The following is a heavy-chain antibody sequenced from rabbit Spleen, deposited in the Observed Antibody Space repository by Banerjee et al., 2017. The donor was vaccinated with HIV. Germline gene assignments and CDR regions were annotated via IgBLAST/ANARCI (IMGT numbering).Heavy chain of an antibody. CDR1: GISFSAGSY. V-gene: IGHV1S45*01. J-gene: IGHJ4*01. CDR2: IDSGSSGFT. Sequence: QEQLVESRGGLVKPGASLTLTCTASGISFSAGSYMCWVRQAPGKGLEWIACIDSGSSGFTYFATWAKGRFTISKTSSTTVTLQMTSLTAADTATYFCARGIANIGDGFDLWGQGTLVTVS. CDR3: ARGIANIGDGFDL. D-gene: IGHD2-1*01.